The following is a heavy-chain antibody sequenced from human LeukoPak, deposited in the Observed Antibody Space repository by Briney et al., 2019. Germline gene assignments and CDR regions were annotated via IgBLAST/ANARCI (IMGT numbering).Heavy chain of an antibody. CDR1: GGTFSSYA. V-gene: IGHV1-69*13. Sequence: SVKVSCKASGGTFSSYAISWVRQAPGQGLEWMGGIIPIFGTANYAQKFQGRVTITADESTTTAYMELSSLRSEDTAVYYCARVINSGYDTRGWFDSWGQGTLVTVSS. CDR2: IIPIFGTA. D-gene: IGHD5-12*01. CDR3: ARVINSGYDTRGWFDS. J-gene: IGHJ5*01.